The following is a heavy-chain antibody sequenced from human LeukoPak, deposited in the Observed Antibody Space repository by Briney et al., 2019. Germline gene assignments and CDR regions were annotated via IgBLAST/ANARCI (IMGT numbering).Heavy chain of an antibody. CDR2: INHSGST. Sequence: SETLSLTCAVYGGSFSGYYWSWIRQPPGKGLEWIGEINHSGSTNNNPSLKSRVTISVDTSKNQFSLKLSSVTAADTAVYYCARVGWGYCSSTSCYGNNWFDPWGQGTLVTVSS. V-gene: IGHV4-34*01. D-gene: IGHD2-2*01. CDR3: ARVGWGYCSSTSCYGNNWFDP. CDR1: GGSFSGYY. J-gene: IGHJ5*02.